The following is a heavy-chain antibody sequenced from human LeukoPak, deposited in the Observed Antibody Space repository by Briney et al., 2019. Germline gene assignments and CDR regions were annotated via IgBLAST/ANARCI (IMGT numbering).Heavy chain of an antibody. D-gene: IGHD1-1*01. J-gene: IGHJ4*02. CDR2: ISSSSSTI. CDR1: GFTFSSYS. Sequence: PGGSLRLSCAASGFTFSSYSMNWVRQAPGKGLEWVSYISSSSSTIYYADSVKGRFTISRDNAKNLPYLQMDSLRVEDTAIYYCARDPRTVRIWGQGTLVTVSS. V-gene: IGHV3-48*04. CDR3: ARDPRTVRI.